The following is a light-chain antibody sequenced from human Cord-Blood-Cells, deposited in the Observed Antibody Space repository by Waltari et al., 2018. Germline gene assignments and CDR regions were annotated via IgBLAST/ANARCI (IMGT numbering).Light chain of an antibody. J-gene: IGLJ1*01. CDR3: SSYTSSSTRV. Sequence: QSALTQPASVSGSPGQSIPISCTGTSRYVGGYNYVPWYQQHPGKAPKLMIYDVSNRPSGVSNRFSGSKSGNTASLTISGLQAEDEADYYCSSYTSSSTRVFGTGTKVTVL. V-gene: IGLV2-14*01. CDR2: DVS. CDR1: SRYVGGYNY.